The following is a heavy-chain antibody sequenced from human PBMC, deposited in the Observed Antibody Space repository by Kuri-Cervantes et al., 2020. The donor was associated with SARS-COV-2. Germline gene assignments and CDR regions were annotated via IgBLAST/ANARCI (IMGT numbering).Heavy chain of an antibody. J-gene: IGHJ3*02. CDR2: MNPNSGNT. V-gene: IGHV1-8*03. CDR1: GYTFTSYD. D-gene: IGHD6-13*01. CDR3: ARGWQQQLVGDAFDI. Sequence: ASVKVSCKASGYTFTSYDINWVRRATGQGLEWMGWMNPNSGNTGYAQKFQGRVTITRNTSISTAYMELSSLRSEDTAVYYCARGWQQQLVGDAFDIWGQGTMVTVSS.